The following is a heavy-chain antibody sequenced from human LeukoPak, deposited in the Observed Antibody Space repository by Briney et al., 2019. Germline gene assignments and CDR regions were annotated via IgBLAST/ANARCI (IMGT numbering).Heavy chain of an antibody. J-gene: IGHJ3*02. CDR3: ARVPTTYSSSWYDAFDI. CDR1: SGSISTSNYY. D-gene: IGHD6-13*01. V-gene: IGHV4-39*07. CDR2: IFYSGST. Sequence: PSETLSLTCTVSSGSISTSNYYWGWVRQPPGKALEWIGNIFYSGSTYYSPSLKSRVTISVDTSKNQFSLKLSSVTAADTAVYYCARVPTTYSSSWYDAFDIWGQGTMVTVSS.